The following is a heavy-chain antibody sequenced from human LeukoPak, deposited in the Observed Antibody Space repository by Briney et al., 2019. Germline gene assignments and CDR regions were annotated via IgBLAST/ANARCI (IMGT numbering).Heavy chain of an antibody. CDR1: GFIFSAYG. V-gene: IGHV3-30*02. J-gene: IGHJ4*02. CDR2: IGPDGADE. CDR3: AKERGYYDSSGYLI. D-gene: IGHD3-22*01. Sequence: PGGSLRLSCEASGFIFSAYGMHWVRQTPGKGLEWVTFIGPDGADEYYTDSVRGRFTISRDNSRNTVHLQMSNLRPDDTAVYYCAKERGYYDSSGYLIWGQGTLVTASS.